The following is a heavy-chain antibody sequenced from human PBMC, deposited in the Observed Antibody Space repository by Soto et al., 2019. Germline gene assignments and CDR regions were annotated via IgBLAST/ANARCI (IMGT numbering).Heavy chain of an antibody. CDR3: ATMGTPATGLYFFDY. V-gene: IGHV4-30-4*01. D-gene: IGHD2-15*01. CDR2: ISYSGST. CDR1: GGSISSGNYY. J-gene: IGHJ4*02. Sequence: SETLSLTCTVSGGSISSGNYYWSWIRQPPGKGLEWIGFISYSGSTYYSTSLKSRVTISVDTSRSQFSLNLSFVTAADTAVYYCATMGTPATGLYFFDYWGQGSLVTVSS.